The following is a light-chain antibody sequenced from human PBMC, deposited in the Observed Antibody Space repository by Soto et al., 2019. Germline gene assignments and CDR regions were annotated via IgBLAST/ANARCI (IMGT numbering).Light chain of an antibody. CDR3: TSYTSSSTLV. V-gene: IGLV2-14*01. Sequence: QSALTQPASVSGSPGQSITISCTGTSSDVGTYNYVSWYQQHAGKVPKLMIYDVSNQPSGVSDRFSGSKSGNTASLTISGLQAEDEADYYCTSYTSSSTLVFGGGTKLTVL. J-gene: IGLJ2*01. CDR1: SSDVGTYNY. CDR2: DVS.